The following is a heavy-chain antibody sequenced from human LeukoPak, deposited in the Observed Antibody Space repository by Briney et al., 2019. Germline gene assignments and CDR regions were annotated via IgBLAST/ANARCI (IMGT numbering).Heavy chain of an antibody. Sequence: PGGSLRLSCAASGITFSNYWMSWVRQAPGKGLEWVANIKQDGSGKYYVDSVKGRFTISRDNAKNSLYLQMDSLRAEDTAVYYCASCSGGSCYTPLTYWGQGTLVTVSS. CDR2: IKQDGSGK. V-gene: IGHV3-7*01. CDR1: GITFSNYW. J-gene: IGHJ4*02. D-gene: IGHD2-15*01. CDR3: ASCSGGSCYTPLTY.